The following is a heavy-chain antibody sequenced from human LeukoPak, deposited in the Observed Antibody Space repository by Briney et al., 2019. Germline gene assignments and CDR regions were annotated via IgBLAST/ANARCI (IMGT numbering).Heavy chain of an antibody. D-gene: IGHD6-13*01. J-gene: IGHJ4*02. V-gene: IGHV1-2*02. CDR3: ASITGYSSSWYVGKSYFDY. CDR1: GYTFTGYY. Sequence: ASVKVSCKASGYTFTGYYMHWVRQAPGQRLEWMGWINPNSGGTNYAQKFQGRVTMTRDTSISTAYMELSRLRSDDTAVYYCASITGYSSSWYVGKSYFDYWGQGTLVTVSS. CDR2: INPNSGGT.